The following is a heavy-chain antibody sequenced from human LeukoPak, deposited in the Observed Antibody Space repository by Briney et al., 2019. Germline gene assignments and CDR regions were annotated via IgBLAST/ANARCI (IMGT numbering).Heavy chain of an antibody. J-gene: IGHJ3*02. CDR2: INPSGGST. CDR1: GYTVTSYS. D-gene: IGHD5-24*01. Sequence: ASVKVSCKASGYTVTSYSIHWVRQAPGQGLEWMGVINPSGGSTSYAQKFQGRVTMTSDMSTSTVYMELSSLRSEDTAMYKCAREGGYTNDAFDIWGQGTTVTGSS. V-gene: IGHV1-46*01. CDR3: AREGGYTNDAFDI.